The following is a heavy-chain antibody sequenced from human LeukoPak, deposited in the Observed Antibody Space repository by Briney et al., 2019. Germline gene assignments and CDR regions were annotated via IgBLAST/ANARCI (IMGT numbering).Heavy chain of an antibody. CDR2: IYTSGST. CDR1: GGSISSYY. Sequence: SETLSLTCTVSGGSISSYYWSWIRQPAGKGLEWIGRIYTSGSTNYNPSLKSRVTISVDKSKNQFSLKLSSVTAADTAAYYCARVQYVVVPAANYYYYYYMDVWGKGTTVTVSS. V-gene: IGHV4-4*07. D-gene: IGHD2-2*01. J-gene: IGHJ6*03. CDR3: ARVQYVVVPAANYYYYYYMDV.